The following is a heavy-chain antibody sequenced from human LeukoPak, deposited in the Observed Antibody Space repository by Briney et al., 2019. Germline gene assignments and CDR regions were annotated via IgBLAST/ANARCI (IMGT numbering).Heavy chain of an antibody. CDR3: ARPGWELTAGGAFDI. CDR1: GASISTSSYY. CDR2: IYYRGST. D-gene: IGHD1-26*01. Sequence: PSETLSVTCTVSGASISTSSYYWSCIRPPPGKGLEWVGYIYYRGSTYYDPSLKSRVTISVATSKNQFPLKLSSVTAADTAVYYCARPGWELTAGGAFDIWGQGTMVTVSS. J-gene: IGHJ3*02. V-gene: IGHV4-30-4*08.